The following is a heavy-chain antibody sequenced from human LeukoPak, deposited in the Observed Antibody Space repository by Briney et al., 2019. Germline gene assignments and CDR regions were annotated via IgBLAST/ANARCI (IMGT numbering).Heavy chain of an antibody. J-gene: IGHJ4*01. Sequence: GGSLRLSCVVSGFDLSDYYMSWIRQAPGKGLEWISYISSSGGNIYFADSVKGRFTVSRDNARGSLYLQMNSLTADDTAIYYCARRRDHFDYWGQGTQVTVSS. CDR3: ARRRDHFDY. V-gene: IGHV3-11*01. CDR1: GFDLSDYY. CDR2: ISSSGGNI.